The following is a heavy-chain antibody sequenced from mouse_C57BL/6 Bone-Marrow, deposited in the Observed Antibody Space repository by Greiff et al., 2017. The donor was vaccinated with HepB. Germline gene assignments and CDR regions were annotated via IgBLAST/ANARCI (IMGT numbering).Heavy chain of an antibody. CDR1: GYTFTSYG. Sequence: QVQLKESGAELARPGASVKLSCKASGYTFTSYGIRWVKQRTRQGLEWIGEIYPRRGNTYYNEKFKGKATLTADKSSRTAYMELRSRTSEYSACYFCERGPYYYGSIYDYCDYWGQGTTLTVSS. V-gene: IGHV1-81*01. J-gene: IGHJ2*01. CDR2: IYPRRGNT. D-gene: IGHD1-1*01. CDR3: ERGPYYYGSIYDYCDY.